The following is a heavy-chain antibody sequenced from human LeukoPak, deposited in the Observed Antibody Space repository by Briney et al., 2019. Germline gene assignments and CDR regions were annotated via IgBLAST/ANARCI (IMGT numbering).Heavy chain of an antibody. D-gene: IGHD1-26*01. J-gene: IGHJ4*02. CDR1: GYNFNNYL. Sequence: GESLKISCKGSGYNFNNYLIVWVRQMPGKGLEWMGIIYPGDSDTRYSPSFQGQVTISADKSISTAYLQWSSLKASDSAMYHCARHQIVGATRSPFQNWGQGTLVTVSS. CDR2: IYPGDSDT. V-gene: IGHV5-51*01. CDR3: ARHQIVGATRSPFQN.